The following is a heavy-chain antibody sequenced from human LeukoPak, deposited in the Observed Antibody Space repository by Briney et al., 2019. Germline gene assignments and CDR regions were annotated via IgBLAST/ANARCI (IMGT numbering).Heavy chain of an antibody. CDR3: ARGGYDILTGYYSALGY. CDR1: GGSFSGYY. J-gene: IGHJ4*02. Sequence: SETLSLTCAVYGGSFSGYYWSWIRQPPGKGLEWIGEINHSGSTNYNPSLKSRVTISVDTSKNQFSLKLSSVTAADTAVYYCARGGYDILTGYYSALGYWGQGTLVTVSS. V-gene: IGHV4-34*01. D-gene: IGHD3-9*01. CDR2: INHSGST.